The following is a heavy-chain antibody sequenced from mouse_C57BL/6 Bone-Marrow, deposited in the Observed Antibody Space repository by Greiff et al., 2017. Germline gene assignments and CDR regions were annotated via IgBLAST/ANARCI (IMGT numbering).Heavy chain of an antibody. CDR1: GYSFTGYY. Sequence: EVHLVESGPELVKPGASVKISCKASGYSFTGYYMNWVKQSPEKSLEWIGEINPSTGGTTYNQKFKAKATLTVDKSSSTAYMQLKSLTSEDSAVYYCARGRFAYWGQGTLVTVSA. CDR3: ARGRFAY. CDR2: INPSTGGT. J-gene: IGHJ3*01. V-gene: IGHV1-42*01.